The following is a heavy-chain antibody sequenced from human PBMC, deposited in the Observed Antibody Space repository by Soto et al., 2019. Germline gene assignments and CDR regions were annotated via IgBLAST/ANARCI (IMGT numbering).Heavy chain of an antibody. Sequence: GGSLRLSCAASGFTFSSYSMNSVRQAPGKGLEWVSSISSSSSYIYYADSVKGRFTISRDNAKNSLYLQMNSLRAEDTAVYYCARVALGDYAFDYWGQGTLVTVSS. CDR3: ARVALGDYAFDY. J-gene: IGHJ4*02. D-gene: IGHD4-17*01. CDR2: ISSSSSYI. CDR1: GFTFSSYS. V-gene: IGHV3-21*01.